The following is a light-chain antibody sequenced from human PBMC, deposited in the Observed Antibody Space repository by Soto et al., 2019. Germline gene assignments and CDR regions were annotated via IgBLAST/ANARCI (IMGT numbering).Light chain of an antibody. CDR3: QKYNSAPWT. CDR2: AAS. V-gene: IGKV1-27*01. J-gene: IGKJ1*01. CDR1: QGISNY. Sequence: DIQMTQSPSSLSASVGDRVTITCRASQGISNYLAWYQQKPGKVPKLLIYAASTLQSGVPSRFIASASGTDFTLTISSLQPEDVATYYCQKYNSAPWTFGQGTKVEIK.